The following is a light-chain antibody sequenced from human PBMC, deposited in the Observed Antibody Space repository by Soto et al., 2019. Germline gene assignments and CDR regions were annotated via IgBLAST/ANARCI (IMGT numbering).Light chain of an antibody. J-gene: IGKJ1*01. CDR2: SPS. V-gene: IGKV3-15*01. CDR3: QRYQNWPRT. Sequence: EIVLTQSPATLSVSPGERATLFCRASRTVSTNLAWYQQKPGQPPRLLFFSPSSNFAGLPARYTARGSGTEFTLTLDNVQAEDFGFYFCQRYQNWPRTFGQGTRVEI. CDR1: RTVSTN.